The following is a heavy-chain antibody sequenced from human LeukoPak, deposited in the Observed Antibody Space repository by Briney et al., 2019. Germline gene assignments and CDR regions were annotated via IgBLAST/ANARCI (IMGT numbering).Heavy chain of an antibody. D-gene: IGHD4-23*01. V-gene: IGHV4-61*02. J-gene: IGHJ6*03. CDR2: IYTSGST. CDR3: ARADYGGKTAYYYYYMDV. CDR1: GGSISSGSYC. Sequence: SETLSLTCTVSGGSISSGSYCWSWIRQPAGKGLEWIERIYTSGSTNYNPSLKSRVTISVDTSKNQFSLKLSSVTAADTAVYYCARADYGGKTAYYYYYMDVWGKGTTVTVSS.